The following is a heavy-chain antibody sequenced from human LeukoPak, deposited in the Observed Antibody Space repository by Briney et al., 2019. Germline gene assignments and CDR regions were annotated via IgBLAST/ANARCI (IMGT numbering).Heavy chain of an antibody. CDR3: AGGSSLIAAAGIIDY. Sequence: SETLSLTCTVSGGSISSYYWSWIRQPPGKGLEWIGYIYYSGSTNYNPSLKSQVTISVDTSKNQFSLKLSSVTAADTAVYYCAGGSSLIAAAGIIDYWGQGTLVTVSS. D-gene: IGHD6-13*01. V-gene: IGHV4-59*01. CDR1: GGSISSYY. J-gene: IGHJ4*02. CDR2: IYYSGST.